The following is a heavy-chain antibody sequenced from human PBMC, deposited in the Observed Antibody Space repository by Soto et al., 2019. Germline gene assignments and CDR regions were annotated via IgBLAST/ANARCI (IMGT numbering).Heavy chain of an antibody. CDR1: GFTFSSYS. J-gene: IGHJ4*02. Sequence: GGSLRLSCAASGFTFSSYSMNWVRQAPGKGLEWVSSISSSSSYIYYADSVKGRFTISRDNAKNSLYLQMNSLRAEDTAVYYCASHPRNSSGYWYYFDYWGKGTLVTVSS. CDR3: ASHPRNSSGYWYYFDY. V-gene: IGHV3-21*01. D-gene: IGHD3-22*01. CDR2: ISSSSSYI.